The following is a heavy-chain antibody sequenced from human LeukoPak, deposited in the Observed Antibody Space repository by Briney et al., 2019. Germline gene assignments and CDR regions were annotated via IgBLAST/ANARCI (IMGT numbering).Heavy chain of an antibody. CDR3: ARDGGTSTPFDH. V-gene: IGHV3-74*01. J-gene: IGHJ4*02. Sequence: PGGSLRLSCAASGFPFSNYWIHWVRQAPGKGLVWVSRITNDESRTNYADSVNGRFTISRDNAKSTVYLQITGLTVEDTAVYYCARDGGTSTPFDHWGQGTLVTVSS. CDR1: GFPFSNYW. CDR2: ITNDESRT. D-gene: IGHD2-15*01.